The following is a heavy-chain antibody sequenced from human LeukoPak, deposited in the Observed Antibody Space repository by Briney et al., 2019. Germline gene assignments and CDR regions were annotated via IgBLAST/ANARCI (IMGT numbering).Heavy chain of an antibody. V-gene: IGHV4-31*03. Sequence: SETLSLTCTVSGGSISSGGYYWSWIRQHPGKGLEWIGYIYYSGSTYYNPSLKSRVTISVDTSKNQFSLKLSSVTAADTAVYYCARGQPGYCSSTSCYTRGVNWLDPWGQGTLVTVSS. D-gene: IGHD2-2*02. J-gene: IGHJ5*02. CDR1: GGSISSGGYY. CDR3: ARGQPGYCSSTSCYTRGVNWLDP. CDR2: IYYSGST.